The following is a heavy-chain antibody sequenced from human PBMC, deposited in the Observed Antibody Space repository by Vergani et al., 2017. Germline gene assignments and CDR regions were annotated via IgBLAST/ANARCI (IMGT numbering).Heavy chain of an antibody. CDR3: ASVVSYYYYMDV. Sequence: QVQLVQSGAEVKKPGASVKVSCKASGYTFTSYGISWVRQAPGQGLEWMGWISAYNGNTNYAQKLQGRVTITADESTTTAYMELSSLRSEDTAVYYCASVVSYYYYMDVWGKGTTVTVSS. V-gene: IGHV1-18*04. CDR1: GYTFTSYG. D-gene: IGHD4-23*01. CDR2: ISAYNGNT. J-gene: IGHJ6*03.